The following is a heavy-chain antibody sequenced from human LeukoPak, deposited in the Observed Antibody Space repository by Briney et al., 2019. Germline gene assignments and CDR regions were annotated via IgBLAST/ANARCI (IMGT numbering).Heavy chain of an antibody. J-gene: IGHJ4*02. V-gene: IGHV3-33*06. CDR1: GFTFSSYG. Sequence: GRSLRLSCAASGFTFSSYGMHWVRQAPGKGLEWVAVIWYDGSNKYYADSVKGRFTISRDNSKNTLYLQMNSLRAEDTAVYYCAKDRGYSSGWLGLDYWGQGTLVTVSS. CDR3: AKDRGYSSGWLGLDY. CDR2: IWYDGSNK. D-gene: IGHD6-19*01.